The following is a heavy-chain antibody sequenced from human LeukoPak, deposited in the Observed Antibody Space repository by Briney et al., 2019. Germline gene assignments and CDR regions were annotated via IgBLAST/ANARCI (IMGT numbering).Heavy chain of an antibody. CDR1: GFTFSSYG. Sequence: PGRSLRLSCAASGFTFSSYGMHWVRQAPGKGLEWVAVISYDGSNKYYADSVKGRFTISRDNSKNTLYLQMNSLRAEDTAVYYCAKHLLNYYDSSGYLDYWGQGTLVTVSS. V-gene: IGHV3-30*18. J-gene: IGHJ4*02. CDR3: AKHLLNYYDSSGYLDY. CDR2: ISYDGSNK. D-gene: IGHD3-22*01.